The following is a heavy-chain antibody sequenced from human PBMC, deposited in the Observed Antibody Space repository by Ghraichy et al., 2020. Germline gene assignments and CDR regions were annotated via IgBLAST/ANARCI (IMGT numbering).Heavy chain of an antibody. Sequence: SETLSLTCAVYGGSFSGYYWSWIRQPPGKGLEWIGEINHSGSTNYNPSLKSRVTISVDTSKNQFSLKLSSVTAADTAVYYCARGGITILTRGRMDVWGQGTTVTVSS. V-gene: IGHV4-34*01. CDR3: ARGGITILTRGRMDV. D-gene: IGHD3-3*01. J-gene: IGHJ6*02. CDR1: GGSFSGYY. CDR2: INHSGST.